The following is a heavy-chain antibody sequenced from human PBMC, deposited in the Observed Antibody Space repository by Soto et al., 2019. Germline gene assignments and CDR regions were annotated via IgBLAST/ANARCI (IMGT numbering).Heavy chain of an antibody. CDR2: IGTVGDT. Sequence: PGGSLRLSCAASGFTFSNYDMHWVRQTTGKGLEWVSGIGTVGDTYYSGSVKGRFSISRENAKNSFYLQMNSLRAEDTAVYYCASGGLYICGQGTLVTVS. V-gene: IGHV3-13*01. CDR3: ASGGLYI. CDR1: GFTFSNYD. J-gene: IGHJ4*02. D-gene: IGHD3-16*01.